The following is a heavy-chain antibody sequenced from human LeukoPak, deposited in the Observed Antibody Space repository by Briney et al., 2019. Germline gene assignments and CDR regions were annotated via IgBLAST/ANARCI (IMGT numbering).Heavy chain of an antibody. CDR1: GFTFSDHY. V-gene: IGHV3-7*01. CDR2: IKEDESAK. D-gene: IGHD1-26*01. J-gene: IGHJ4*02. CDR3: ARDVGGSLDY. Sequence: GGSLRLSCAASGFTFSDHYMDWVRQAPGKGLEWVANIKEDESAKHQADSVKGRFTISRDNAQNSVYLQMSSLRGEDTAVYYCARDVGGSLDYWGQGTLVTVSS.